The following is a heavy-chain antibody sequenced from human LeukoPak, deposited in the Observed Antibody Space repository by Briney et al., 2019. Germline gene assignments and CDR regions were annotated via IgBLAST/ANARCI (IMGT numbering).Heavy chain of an antibody. Sequence: GRSLRLSCAASGFTFSSYGMHWVRQAPGKGLEWVAVIWYDGSNKYYADSVKGRFTISRDNSKNTLYLQMNSLRAEDTAVYYCARKGGEWELPQDYGMDVWGQGTTVTVSS. D-gene: IGHD1-26*01. V-gene: IGHV3-33*01. CDR3: ARKGGEWELPQDYGMDV. CDR2: IWYDGSNK. CDR1: GFTFSSYG. J-gene: IGHJ6*02.